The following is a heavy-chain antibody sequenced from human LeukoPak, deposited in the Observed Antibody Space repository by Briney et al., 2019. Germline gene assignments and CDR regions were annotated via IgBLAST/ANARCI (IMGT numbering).Heavy chain of an antibody. J-gene: IGHJ6*03. Sequence: SETLSLTCAVYGGSFSGYYWSWIRQPPGKGLKWIGEINHSGSTNYNPSLKSRVTISVDTSKNQFSLKLSSVTAADTAVYYCARGRGTMVRGGHYYYYMDVWGKGTTVTVSS. D-gene: IGHD3-10*01. CDR3: ARGRGTMVRGGHYYYYMDV. CDR2: INHSGST. CDR1: GGSFSGYY. V-gene: IGHV4-34*01.